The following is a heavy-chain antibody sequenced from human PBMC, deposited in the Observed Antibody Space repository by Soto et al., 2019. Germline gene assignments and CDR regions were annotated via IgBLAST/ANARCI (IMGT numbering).Heavy chain of an antibody. CDR2: IYHAGSV. CDR1: GYSIASGYY. CDR3: ARPFDYYGMDV. V-gene: IGHV4-38-2*01. Sequence: PSETLSLTCAVSGYSIASGYYWAWIRQPPGKGLEWIGSIYHAGSVYYNPSLNSRVAVSLDTSKNHFSLKLTSVTAADTAVYYCARPFDYYGMDVWGQGTPVTVYS. J-gene: IGHJ6*02.